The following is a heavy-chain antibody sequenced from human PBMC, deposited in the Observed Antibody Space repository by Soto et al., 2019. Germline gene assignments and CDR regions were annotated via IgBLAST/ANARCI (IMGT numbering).Heavy chain of an antibody. J-gene: IGHJ4*02. CDR1: GFSVTANY. D-gene: IGHD5-12*01. V-gene: IGHV3-53*01. CDR3: HGYGY. Sequence: EVQVVESGGGLIQPGGSLRLSCEVSGFSVTANYMSWVRQARGKGLEWVSVIYSGGSTYCIDSVKGRFSISRDISKNTLYLKMNSLRAEDTAVYYCHGYGYWGQGTLVTVSS. CDR2: IYSGGST.